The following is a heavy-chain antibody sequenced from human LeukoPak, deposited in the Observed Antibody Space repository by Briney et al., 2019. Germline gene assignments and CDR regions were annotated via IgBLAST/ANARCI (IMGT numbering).Heavy chain of an antibody. CDR1: GFTFSNYY. V-gene: IGHV3-11*06. D-gene: IGHD5-24*01. J-gene: IGHJ4*02. Sequence: GGSLRLSCAASGFTFSNYYMSWIRQAPGKGLEWVSYISGSSGSTNYADSVMGRFTISRDNGKNSLYLQMNSLRDEDTAVYYCAREGDGYAYYFDYWGQGTLVTVSS. CDR2: ISGSSGST. CDR3: AREGDGYAYYFDY.